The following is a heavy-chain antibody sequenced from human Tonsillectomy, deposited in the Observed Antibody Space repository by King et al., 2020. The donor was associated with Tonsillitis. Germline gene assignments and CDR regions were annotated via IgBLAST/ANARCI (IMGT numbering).Heavy chain of an antibody. CDR1: GFTFSSYW. V-gene: IGHV3-7*01. CDR3: AREPPIGATVDTDV. D-gene: IGHD6-13*01. CDR2: IKKDGSAK. J-gene: IGHJ6*02. Sequence: VQLVESGGGLVQPGGSLRLSCAASGFTFSSYWMSWVRQAPGKGLEWGANIKKDGSAKYYVDSVKGRFTISRDNAKNALYLQMNSLTAEDTAIYYCAREPPIGATVDTDVWGQGTTVTVSS.